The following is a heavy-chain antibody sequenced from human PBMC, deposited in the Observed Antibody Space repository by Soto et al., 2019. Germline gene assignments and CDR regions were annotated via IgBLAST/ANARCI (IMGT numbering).Heavy chain of an antibody. D-gene: IGHD2-21*02. J-gene: IGHJ4*02. V-gene: IGHV3-30*03. CDR2: LSFDGTAE. Sequence: ESGGGVVQPGTSLRLSCKASGFIFRDYLIHWVRQAPGKGLEWLAVLSFDGTAEYYADSTRGRFTIFRDIPKSTTYLVINNVRREDTAMYYCARVATRLQSMEVLEYWSQGTLVTVPS. CDR3: ARVATRLQSMEVLEY. CDR1: GFIFRDYL.